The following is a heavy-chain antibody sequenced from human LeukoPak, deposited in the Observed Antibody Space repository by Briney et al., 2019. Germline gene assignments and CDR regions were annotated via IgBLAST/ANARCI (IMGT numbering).Heavy chain of an antibody. V-gene: IGHV4-34*01. CDR3: AKCDDNYYYYYMTV. Sequence: PSETLSLTCAVYGGSFSGYYWSWIRQPPGKGLEWIGEINHSGSTNYNPSLKSRVTISVDTSKNQFSLKLSSVTAEDTAVYYCAKCDDNYYYYYMTVWGKGTTVTVSS. CDR1: GGSFSGYY. CDR2: INHSGST. J-gene: IGHJ6*03.